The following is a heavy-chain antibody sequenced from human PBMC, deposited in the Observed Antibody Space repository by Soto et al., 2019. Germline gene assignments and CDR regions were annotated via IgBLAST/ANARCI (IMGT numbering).Heavy chain of an antibody. V-gene: IGHV3-23*01. J-gene: IGHJ4*02. D-gene: IGHD6-13*01. CDR1: GLTCTTNA. Sequence: PGSSMRLPSAAFGLTCTTNAMSWVPQAPGKGLEWFSAICGSGGSTYYADSVKGQFTISRDNSKNTLYLQMNSLRAEDTAVYYCAKEGYSTSRSWEYWGQGTLVTVSS. CDR3: AKEGYSTSRSWEY. CDR2: ICGSGGST.